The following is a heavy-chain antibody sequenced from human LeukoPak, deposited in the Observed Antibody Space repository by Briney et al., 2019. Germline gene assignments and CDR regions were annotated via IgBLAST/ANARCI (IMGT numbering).Heavy chain of an antibody. D-gene: IGHD2-2*01. J-gene: IGHJ4*02. V-gene: IGHV4-31*03. CDR3: ARSIYNQLLSFYFDY. CDR2: IYYSGST. CDR1: GGSISSGGYY. Sequence: SETLSLTCTVFGGSISSGGYYWSWIRQHPGKGLEWIGYIYYSGSTYYNPSLKSRVTISVDASKNQFSLKLSSVTAADTAVYYCARSIYNQLLSFYFDYWGQGTLVTVSS.